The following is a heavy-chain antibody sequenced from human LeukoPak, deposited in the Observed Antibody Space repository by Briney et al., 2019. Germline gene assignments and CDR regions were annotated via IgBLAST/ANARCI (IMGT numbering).Heavy chain of an antibody. CDR1: GFTFSSYG. CDR3: AKHGLPLVVISAPLDY. Sequence: GGSLRLSCAASGFTFSSYGMTWVRQAPGKGLEWVSYISSSSSTIYYADSVKGRFTISRDNSKNTLYLQMNSLRAEDTAVYYCAKHGLPLVVISAPLDYWGQGTLVTVSS. V-gene: IGHV3-48*01. CDR2: ISSSSSTI. D-gene: IGHD2-15*01. J-gene: IGHJ4*02.